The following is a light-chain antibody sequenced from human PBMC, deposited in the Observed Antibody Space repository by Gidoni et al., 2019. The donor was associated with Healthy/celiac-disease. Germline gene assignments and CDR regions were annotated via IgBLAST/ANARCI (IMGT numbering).Light chain of an antibody. J-gene: IGLJ2*01. CDR1: SSNIGAGYD. Sequence: QSVLPQPPSVSVAPGQRVTISCTGSSSNIGAGYDVHWYQQLPGTAPKLLIYGNSNRPSGVPDRFSGSKSGTSASLAITGLQAEDEADYYCQSYDSSLSVVFGGGTKLTVL. V-gene: IGLV1-40*01. CDR3: QSYDSSLSVV. CDR2: GNS.